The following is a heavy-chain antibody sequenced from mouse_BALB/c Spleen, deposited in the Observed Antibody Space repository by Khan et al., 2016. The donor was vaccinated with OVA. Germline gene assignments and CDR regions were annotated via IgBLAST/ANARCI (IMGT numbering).Heavy chain of an antibody. V-gene: IGHV14-1*02. Sequence: VQLQQSGTELVRPGASVRLSCTASGFNIKDYYIHWVKQRPDQGLEWIGWIDPENGNTVYDPKFQGKASITADTSSDTAYLQLRSLTSEDTAFYYCPRSFLLCFDYWGQGTTLTVSS. J-gene: IGHJ2*01. CDR1: GFNIKDYY. D-gene: IGHD6-2*01. CDR3: PRSFLLCFDY. CDR2: IDPENGNT.